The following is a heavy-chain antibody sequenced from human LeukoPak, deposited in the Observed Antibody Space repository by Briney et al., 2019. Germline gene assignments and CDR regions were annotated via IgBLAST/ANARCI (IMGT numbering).Heavy chain of an antibody. CDR3: ARHYSSDPLDY. Sequence: SETLSLTCTVSGGSISSSSYYWGWIRQPPGKGLEWIGYIDYSGSTNYSPSLKSRVTISADTSKNQFSLKLTSLTAADTALYFCARHYSSDPLDYWGQGTLVTVSS. D-gene: IGHD2-21*01. CDR2: IDYSGST. V-gene: IGHV4-61*05. CDR1: GGSISSSSYY. J-gene: IGHJ4*02.